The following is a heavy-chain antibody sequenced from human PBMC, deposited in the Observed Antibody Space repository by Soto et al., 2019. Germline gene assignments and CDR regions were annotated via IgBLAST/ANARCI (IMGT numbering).Heavy chain of an antibody. CDR2: INSDGSST. V-gene: IGHV3-74*01. J-gene: IGHJ4*02. Sequence: EVQLVESGGGLVQPGGSLRLSCAASGFTFSSYWMHWVRQSPGKGLVWVSRINSDGSSTSYADSVKGRLTISRDNAKTTLYLQMHSPRAEDTAVYYCVRTSLVVAAATREDYWGQGTLVTVSS. CDR1: GFTFSSYW. D-gene: IGHD2-15*01. CDR3: VRTSLVVAAATREDY.